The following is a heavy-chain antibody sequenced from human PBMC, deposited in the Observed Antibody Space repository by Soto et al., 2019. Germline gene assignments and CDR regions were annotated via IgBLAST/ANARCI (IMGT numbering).Heavy chain of an antibody. V-gene: IGHV1-46*01. CDR2: INPSGGST. CDR3: ARYRASYLLAFDI. CDR1: GYTFTSYY. J-gene: IGHJ3*02. D-gene: IGHD1-26*01. Sequence: ASVKVSCKASGYTFTSYYMHWVRQAPGQGLEWMGIINPSGGSTSYARKFQGRVTMTRDTSTSTVYMELSSLRSEDTAVYYCARYRASYLLAFDIWGQGTMVTVSS.